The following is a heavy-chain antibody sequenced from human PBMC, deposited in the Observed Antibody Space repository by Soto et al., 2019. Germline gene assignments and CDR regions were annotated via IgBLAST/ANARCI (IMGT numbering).Heavy chain of an antibody. CDR3: ARGLLLLRVRLDY. J-gene: IGHJ4*02. Sequence: ASVKVSCKASGYTFTSYAMHWVRQAPGQRLEWMGWINAGNGNTKYSQKFQGRVTITRDTSASTAYMELSSLRSEDTAVYYCARGLLLLRVRLDYWGQGTLVTVSS. V-gene: IGHV1-3*01. D-gene: IGHD2-15*01. CDR2: INAGNGNT. CDR1: GYTFTSYA.